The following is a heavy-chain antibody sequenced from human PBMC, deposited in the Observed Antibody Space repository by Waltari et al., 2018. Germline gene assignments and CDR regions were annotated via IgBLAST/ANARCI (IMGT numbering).Heavy chain of an antibody. V-gene: IGHV4-34*01. J-gene: IGHJ3*02. CDR3: ARQDVAVADNAFDI. CDR2: INHSGST. CDR1: GGSFRGYY. D-gene: IGHD6-19*01. Sequence: QVQLQQWGAGLLKPSETLSLTCAVYGGSFRGYYWSWLRQPPGKGLEWIGEINHSGSTNYNPSLKSRVTISVDTSKNQFSLKLSSVTAADTAVYYCARQDVAVADNAFDIWGQGTMVTVSS.